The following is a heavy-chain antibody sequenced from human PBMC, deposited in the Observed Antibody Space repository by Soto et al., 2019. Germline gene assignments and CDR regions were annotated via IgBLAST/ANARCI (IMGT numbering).Heavy chain of an antibody. Sequence: VQLLESGGGLIQPGGSLRLSCAASGFTFSYGIHWLRQAPGKGLEWVAYISYDSSNKFYGDSVKGRFTISRDHSKNTQFLHMNSLRAEDTAVYYCAKLVIGYCSGNTCDDYWGQGTLVAVSS. CDR1: GFTFSYG. D-gene: IGHD2-15*01. CDR2: ISYDSSNK. CDR3: AKLVIGYCSGNTCDDY. V-gene: IGHV3-30*18. J-gene: IGHJ4*02.